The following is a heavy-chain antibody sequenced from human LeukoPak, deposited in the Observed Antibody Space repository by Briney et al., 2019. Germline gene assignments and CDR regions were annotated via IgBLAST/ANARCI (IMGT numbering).Heavy chain of an antibody. D-gene: IGHD2-8*01. J-gene: IGHJ4*02. CDR2: INRDGSEK. CDR3: ARDAMVYAKPVPFDD. Sequence: GSVRLSCAASGFTLSSYWMSWVRQAPGKGLEWVANINRDGSEKYYVDSVKGRFTISRDNAKNSLYLQMNSLRAEDTAVYYCARDAMVYAKPVPFDDWGQGTRVTVSS. CDR1: GFTLSSYW. V-gene: IGHV3-7*01.